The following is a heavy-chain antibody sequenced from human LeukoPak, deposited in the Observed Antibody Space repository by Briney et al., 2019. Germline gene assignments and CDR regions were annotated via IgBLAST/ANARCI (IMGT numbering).Heavy chain of an antibody. V-gene: IGHV3-11*03. Sequence: PGGSLRLSCAASGFTFSNFYMSWIRQAPGKGLEWVSFISNASTYTNFEDSVKGRFTVSRDNAKNSLFLQMNSLRAEDTAVYYCAKFLTGQYDAFDIWGQGTMVTVSA. CDR1: GFTFSNFY. D-gene: IGHD3-9*01. CDR3: AKFLTGQYDAFDI. J-gene: IGHJ3*02. CDR2: ISNASTYT.